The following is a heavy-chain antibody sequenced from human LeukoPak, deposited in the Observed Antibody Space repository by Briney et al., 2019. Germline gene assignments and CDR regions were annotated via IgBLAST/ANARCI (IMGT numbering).Heavy chain of an antibody. D-gene: IGHD2-2*01. Sequence: KPSETLSLTCAVYGGSFSGYYWSWIRQPPGKGLEWIGEINHSGSTNYNPSLKSRVTISVDTSKNQFSLKLSSVTAADTAVYYCARHIVVVPAAIERYSGYEPYYFDYWGQGTLVTVSS. J-gene: IGHJ4*02. V-gene: IGHV4-34*01. CDR2: INHSGST. CDR3: ARHIVVVPAAIERYSGYEPYYFDY. CDR1: GGSFSGYY.